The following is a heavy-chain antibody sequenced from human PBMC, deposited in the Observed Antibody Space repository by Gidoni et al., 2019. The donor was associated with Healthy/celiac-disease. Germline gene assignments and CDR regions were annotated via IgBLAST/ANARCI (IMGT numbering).Heavy chain of an antibody. CDR3: AGQDWFPSNFEY. V-gene: IGHV3-23*01. Sequence: EVQLLESGGGLVQPGGSLRLSCAASGFTFSSYAMGWVRQAPGKGLEWVSAISGSGDYTYYTDSVKGRFTISRDNSKNTLYLQMNSLRAEDTAVYYCAGQDWFPSNFEYWGQGTLVTVSS. CDR2: ISGSGDYT. D-gene: IGHD3-9*01. CDR1: GFTFSSYA. J-gene: IGHJ4*02.